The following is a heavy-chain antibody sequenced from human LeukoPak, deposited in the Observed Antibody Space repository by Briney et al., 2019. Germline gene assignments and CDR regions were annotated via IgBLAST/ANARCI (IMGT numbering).Heavy chain of an antibody. Sequence: SETLSLTCAVYGGSLNGHYWSWIRQPPGKGLEWIGEGSESGGTKFNPSLKSRVTISADTSKNQFSLKVKSVTAADTAVYYCAKNGQSGFSFDPWGQGTLVTVSS. V-gene: IGHV4-34*01. CDR2: GSESGGT. J-gene: IGHJ5*02. CDR1: GGSLNGHY. D-gene: IGHD3-3*01. CDR3: AKNGQSGFSFDP.